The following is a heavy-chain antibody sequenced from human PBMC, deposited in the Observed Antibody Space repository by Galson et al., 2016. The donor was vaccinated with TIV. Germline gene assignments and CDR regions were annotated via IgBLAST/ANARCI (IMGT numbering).Heavy chain of an antibody. J-gene: IGHJ5*02. V-gene: IGHV4-34*01. CDR3: ARGQTSMTFWSGYQHKWFDP. D-gene: IGHD3-3*01. CDR1: GRSFSTYY. CDR2: IDHSGGT. Sequence: SETLSLTCAVPGRSFSTYYWSWIRQPPGKGLEWIGEIDHSGGTTYNPSLKSRVTMSSDTSKNQLTLKLSSVTVADTSVYYCARGQTSMTFWSGYQHKWFDPWGQGSLVTVSS.